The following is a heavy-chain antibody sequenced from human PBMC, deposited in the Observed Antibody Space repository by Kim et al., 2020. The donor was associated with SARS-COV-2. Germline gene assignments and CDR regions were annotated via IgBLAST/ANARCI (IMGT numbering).Heavy chain of an antibody. D-gene: IGHD3-16*01. J-gene: IGHJ4*02. Sequence: GGSLRLSCAASGFTFSNYAMSWVRQAPGKGLEWVSSIRGCGATFYADFVKGRFTISRDNSKNTLFLHMSSLRAEDTALYYCAKMVTEFLWGSVVDFWGQGTLVTVSS. CDR2: IRGCGAT. V-gene: IGHV3-23*01. CDR1: GFTFSNYA. CDR3: AKMVTEFLWGSVVDF.